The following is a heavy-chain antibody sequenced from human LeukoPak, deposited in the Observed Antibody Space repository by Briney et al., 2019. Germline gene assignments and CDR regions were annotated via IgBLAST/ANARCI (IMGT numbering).Heavy chain of an antibody. V-gene: IGHV3-66*01. CDR2: IYSGGSA. CDR3: ARVMVSGAAGMDYFDY. Sequence: TGGSLRLSCAASGFTVSTNYMSWVRQAPGKGLEWVSIIYSGGSAYYADSLKDRFTISRDNSENTVYLQMNSLRAEDTAVYYCARVMVSGAAGMDYFDYWGQGTLVTVSS. CDR1: GFTVSTNY. D-gene: IGHD6-13*01. J-gene: IGHJ4*02.